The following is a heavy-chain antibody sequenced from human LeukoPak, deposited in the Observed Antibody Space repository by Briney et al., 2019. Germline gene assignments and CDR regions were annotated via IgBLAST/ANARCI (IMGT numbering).Heavy chain of an antibody. V-gene: IGHV1-18*01. CDR1: GYTFTSYG. Sequence: AASVKVSCKASGYTFTSYGISWVRQAPGQGLEWMGWISAYNGNTNYAQKLQGRVTMTTDTSTSTAYMELRSLRSDDTAVYYCARDRGYCSGGSCYLGYWDYWGQGTLVTVSS. J-gene: IGHJ4*02. D-gene: IGHD2-15*01. CDR3: ARDRGYCSGGSCYLGYWDY. CDR2: ISAYNGNT.